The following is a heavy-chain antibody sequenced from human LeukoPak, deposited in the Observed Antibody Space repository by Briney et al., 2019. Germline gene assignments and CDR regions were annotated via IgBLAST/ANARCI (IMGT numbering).Heavy chain of an antibody. D-gene: IGHD3-22*01. Sequence: PGRSLRLSCAASGFTFSSYAMHWVRQAPGKGLEWVAVISYDGSNKYYADSVKGRFTISRDNSKNTLYLQMNSLRAEDTAVYYCARPLYHGSSGYYYWGQGTLVTVSS. J-gene: IGHJ4*02. CDR1: GFTFSSYA. CDR2: ISYDGSNK. V-gene: IGHV3-30*04. CDR3: ARPLYHGSSGYYY.